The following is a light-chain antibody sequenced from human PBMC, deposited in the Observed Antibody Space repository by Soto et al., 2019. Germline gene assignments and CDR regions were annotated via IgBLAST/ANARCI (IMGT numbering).Light chain of an antibody. CDR2: DVS. Sequence: QSVLTQPRSVSGSPGQSVTISCTGTSNDVGGYDYVSWYQQHPGKAPKLIIYDVSKQPSGVPDRFSGSKSGNTASLTISGLQAEDEADYYCCSYAGTYSYVFGTGTKVTVL. V-gene: IGLV2-11*01. J-gene: IGLJ1*01. CDR1: SNDVGGYDY. CDR3: CSYAGTYSYV.